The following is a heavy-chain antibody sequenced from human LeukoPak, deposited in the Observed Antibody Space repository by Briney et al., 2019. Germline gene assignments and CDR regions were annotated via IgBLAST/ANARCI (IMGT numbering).Heavy chain of an antibody. D-gene: IGHD3-22*01. CDR3: AKDGYYDSSAYYYVRYFDL. CDR2: TSSSDPGT. V-gene: IGHV3-23*01. J-gene: IGHJ2*01. CDR1: GFPLSSYA. Sequence: GGSLRLSCAASGFPLSSYAMSWVRQGPGKGLEWVAATSSSDPGTYHADSVRGRFTISRDNSKNTLYLQMNSLRAEDTAVYYCAKDGYYDSSAYYYVRYFDLWGRGTLVTVSS.